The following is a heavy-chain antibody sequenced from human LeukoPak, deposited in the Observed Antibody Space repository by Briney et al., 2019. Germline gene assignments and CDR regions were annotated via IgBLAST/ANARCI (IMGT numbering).Heavy chain of an antibody. CDR3: AKEGYSSSWWGGAFDI. D-gene: IGHD6-13*01. Sequence: PGGSLRLSCAASGFTFSNYWMSWVRQAPGKGLEWVANIKEDGSEKYYADSVKGRFTISRDNSKNTLYLQMNSLRAEDTAVYYCAKEGYSSSWWGGAFDIWGQGTMVTVSS. CDR1: GFTFSNYW. CDR2: IKEDGSEK. J-gene: IGHJ3*02. V-gene: IGHV3-7*01.